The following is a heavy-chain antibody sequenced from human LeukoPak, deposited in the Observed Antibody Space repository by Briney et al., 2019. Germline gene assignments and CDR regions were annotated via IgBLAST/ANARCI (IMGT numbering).Heavy chain of an antibody. V-gene: IGHV3-21*01. CDR2: VSSSSTNK. CDR3: ARENFMATSGTTFDI. CDR1: GSTFSSYA. Sequence: GGSLRLSCAASGSTFSSYAMNWVRQAPGKGLEWVSSVSSSSTNKFYADSVKGRFTISRDDAKDSLYLQMNSLRVEDTAVYYCARENFMATSGTTFDIWGQGTMVSVSS. J-gene: IGHJ3*02. D-gene: IGHD1-1*01.